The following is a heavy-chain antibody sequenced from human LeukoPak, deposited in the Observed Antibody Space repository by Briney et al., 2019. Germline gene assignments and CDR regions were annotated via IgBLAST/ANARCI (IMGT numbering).Heavy chain of an antibody. D-gene: IGHD5-18*01. Sequence: GGSLRLSCAASGFTFSSYWMSWVRQAPGKWLEWVANIKQDGSEKYYVDSVKGRFTISRDNAKNSLYLQMNSLRAEDTAVYYCARARSSYGYGDAFDIWGQGTMVTVSS. CDR2: IKQDGSEK. V-gene: IGHV3-7*01. CDR3: ARARSSYGYGDAFDI. CDR1: GFTFSSYW. J-gene: IGHJ3*02.